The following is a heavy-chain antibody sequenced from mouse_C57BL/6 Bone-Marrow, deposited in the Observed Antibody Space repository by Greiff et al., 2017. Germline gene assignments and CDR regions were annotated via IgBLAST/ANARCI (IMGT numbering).Heavy chain of an antibody. CDR2: IWSDGST. V-gene: IGHV2-6-1*01. D-gene: IGHD1-1*01. CDR1: GFSLTSYG. CDR3: ARHEDYYGSSFLFYAMDY. J-gene: IGHJ4*01. Sequence: QVQLKESGPGLVAPSQSLSITCTVSGFSLTSYGVHWVRQPPGKGLEWLVVIWSDGSTTYNSALKSRLSISKDNSKSQVFLKMNSLQTDDTAMYYCARHEDYYGSSFLFYAMDYWGQGTSVTVSS.